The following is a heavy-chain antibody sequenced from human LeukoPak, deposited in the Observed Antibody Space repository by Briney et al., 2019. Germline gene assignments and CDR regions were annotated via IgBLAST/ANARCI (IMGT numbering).Heavy chain of an antibody. Sequence: GGSLRLSCAASGFSFSGFAISWVRRTPGKGLEWVSGISGSGDNTLYADSVKGRFTISRDNSKNTLYLEMNSLRAEDTAIYYCAKMKGHPLPKYYMDVWGQGTTVTVSS. CDR2: ISGSGDNT. J-gene: IGHJ6*01. CDR3: AKMKGHPLPKYYMDV. D-gene: IGHD1-26*01. V-gene: IGHV3-23*01. CDR1: GFSFSGFA.